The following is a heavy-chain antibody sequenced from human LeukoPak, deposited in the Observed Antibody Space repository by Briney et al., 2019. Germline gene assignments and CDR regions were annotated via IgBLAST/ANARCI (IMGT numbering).Heavy chain of an antibody. J-gene: IGHJ3*01. V-gene: IGHV1-18*01. CDR2: ISAYKGNT. D-gene: IGHD3-10*01. CDR3: ARDLYYYGSGSYYDVFDV. Sequence: ASVKVSCKASGYTFSTYGISWVRQAPGQGLEWMGWISAYKGNTYYAQKLQGRVTMPTDTSTSTAYMELRSLRSDDTAIYYCARDLYYYGSGSYYDVFDVWGQGTMVTVSS. CDR1: GYTFSTYG.